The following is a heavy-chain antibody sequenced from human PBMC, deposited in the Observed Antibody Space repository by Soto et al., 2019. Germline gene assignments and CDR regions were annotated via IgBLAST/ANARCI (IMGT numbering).Heavy chain of an antibody. CDR2: IYWNDDK. D-gene: IGHD1-26*01. CDR3: AHRGREWELLAYFDY. CDR1: GFAVSTSGVG. V-gene: IGHV2-5*01. Sequence: GSTLVNPRQTLTVTFTLSGFAVSTSGVGVGWIRQPPGKALEWLALIYWNDDKRYSPSLKSRLTITKDTSKNQVVLTMTNMDPVDTATYYCAHRGREWELLAYFDYWGQGTLVTVSS. J-gene: IGHJ4*02.